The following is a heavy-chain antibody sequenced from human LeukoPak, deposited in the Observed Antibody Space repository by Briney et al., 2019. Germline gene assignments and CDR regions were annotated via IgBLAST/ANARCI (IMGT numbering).Heavy chain of an antibody. V-gene: IGHV1-2*02. CDR1: GYTFTGYY. CDR2: INPNSGGA. CDR3: ARRGGGLGSGGVY. D-gene: IGHD3/OR15-3a*01. J-gene: IGHJ4*02. Sequence: ASVKVSCKASGYTFTGYYMHWVRQAPRQGLEWMGWINPNSGGANYAQKFQGRVTMTRDTSISTAYMELNRLTSDDTAVYYCARRGGGLGSGGVYWGRETLVTVSS.